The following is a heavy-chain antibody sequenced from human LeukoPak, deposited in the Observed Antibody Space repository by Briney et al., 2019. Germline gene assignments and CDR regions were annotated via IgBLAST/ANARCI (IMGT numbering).Heavy chain of an antibody. CDR3: AKYNWNYAGAFDI. D-gene: IGHD1-7*01. J-gene: IGHJ3*02. CDR1: GGSISSSSYY. V-gene: IGHV4-39*07. CDR2: IYYSGST. Sequence: SETLSLTCTVSGGSISSSSYYWGWIRQPPGKGLEWIGSIYYSGSTYYNPSLKSRVTISVDTSKNQFSLKLSSVTAADTAVYYCAKYNWNYAGAFDIWGQGTMVTVSS.